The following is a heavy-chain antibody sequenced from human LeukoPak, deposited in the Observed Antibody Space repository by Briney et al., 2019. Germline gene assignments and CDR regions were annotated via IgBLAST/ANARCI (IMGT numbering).Heavy chain of an antibody. D-gene: IGHD3-9*01. Sequence: PSETLSLTCAVYGGSSSGYYWSWIRQPPGKGLEWIGEINHSGSTNYNPSLKSRVTISVDTSKNQFSLKLSSVTAADTAVYYCAREGDDILTGYYFDYWGQGTLVTVSS. CDR3: AREGDDILTGYYFDY. J-gene: IGHJ4*02. CDR1: GGSSSGYY. V-gene: IGHV4-34*01. CDR2: INHSGST.